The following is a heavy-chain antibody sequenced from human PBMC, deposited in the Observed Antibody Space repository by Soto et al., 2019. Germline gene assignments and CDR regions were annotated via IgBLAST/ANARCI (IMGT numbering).Heavy chain of an antibody. D-gene: IGHD4-4*01. CDR1: GFTFSSYW. V-gene: IGHV3-74*01. CDR2: INSDGSST. J-gene: IGHJ6*02. CDR3: ARGYSNYGYYYYYGMDV. Sequence: GGSLRLSCAASGFTFSSYWMHWVRQAPGKGLVWVSRINSDGSSTSYADSVKGRFTISRDNAKNTLYLQMNGLRAEDTAVYYCARGYSNYGYYYYYGMDVWGQGTTVTVSS.